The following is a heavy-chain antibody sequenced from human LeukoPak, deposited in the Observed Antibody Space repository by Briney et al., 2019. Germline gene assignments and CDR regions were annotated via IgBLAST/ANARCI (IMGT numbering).Heavy chain of an antibody. CDR2: VDHTGST. J-gene: IGHJ4*02. V-gene: IGHV4-59*08. Sequence: SETLSLTCSVSDDSITMYYWTWIRQPPGKGLEWIGYVDHTGSTNFNPSLNGRVSISRDTTKNLFSLRLRSVTAADTAVYYCASSPPKRQLQYYFDYWGQGTLVTVSS. CDR1: DDSITMYY. CDR3: ASSPPKRQLQYYFDY. D-gene: IGHD6-13*01.